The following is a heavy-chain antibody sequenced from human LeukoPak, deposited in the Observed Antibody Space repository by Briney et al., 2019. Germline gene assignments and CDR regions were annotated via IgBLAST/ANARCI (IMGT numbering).Heavy chain of an antibody. J-gene: IGHJ4*02. V-gene: IGHV3-23*01. D-gene: IGHD2-21*02. CDR2: IGGGGTCT. CDR3: AKDLDCSADGSSLDY. CDR1: GFTFSSYA. Sequence: GGSLRLSCTASGFTFSSYAMNWVRQAPGKGLEWVSAIGGGGTCTYYADSVKGRFTISRDNSRNTLYLQMNSLRADDTAVYYIAKDLDCSADGSSLDYWGQGTLVTVSS.